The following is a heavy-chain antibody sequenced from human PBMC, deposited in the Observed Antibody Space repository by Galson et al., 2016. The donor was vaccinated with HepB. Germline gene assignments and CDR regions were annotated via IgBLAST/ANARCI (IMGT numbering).Heavy chain of an antibody. CDR2: XXHXGSNS. D-gene: IGHD3-9*01. J-gene: IGHJ4*02. CDR1: GFTFNVYG. CDR3: AKGDYDVLRYSDH. Sequence: SLRLSCAASGFTFNVYGMHWVRQAPGKGLXWVAXXXHXGSNSYHADSVKGRFTISRDNFKSTLYLEMNSLRGEDTAIYYCAKGDYDVLRYSDHWGQGTLVTVSS. V-gene: IGHV3-30*18.